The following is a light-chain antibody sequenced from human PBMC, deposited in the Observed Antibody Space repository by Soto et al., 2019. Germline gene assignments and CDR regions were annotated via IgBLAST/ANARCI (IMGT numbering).Light chain of an antibody. J-gene: IGKJ2*01. Sequence: DILMTQSPDALAVSLGERATINCTSSQSILYSSNNKDFLAWYQQKPGQPPKLLIHWASSREFGVPDRFSGSGSVNDFTLTISSLHAEDLAVYFCQQYLSFTYTFSQGTNLDI. CDR3: QQYLSFTYT. V-gene: IGKV4-1*01. CDR2: WAS. CDR1: QSILYSSNNKDF.